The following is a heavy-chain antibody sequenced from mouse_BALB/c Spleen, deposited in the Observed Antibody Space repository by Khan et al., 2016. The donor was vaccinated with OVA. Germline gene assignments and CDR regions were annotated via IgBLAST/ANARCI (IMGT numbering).Heavy chain of an antibody. CDR1: GFTFSDYY. D-gene: IGHD2-13*01. J-gene: IGHJ3*01. CDR3: ARGYYGDPFAY. Sequence: VVLVESGGDLVKPGGSLKLSCAASGFTFSDYYMYWVRQTPEKRLEWVATISDGGSYTYYPDSVKGRFTISRDDAKDNLYLQMNSLKSEDSAMYNCARGYYGDPFAYWGQGTLVTVSA. CDR2: ISDGGSYT. V-gene: IGHV5-4*02.